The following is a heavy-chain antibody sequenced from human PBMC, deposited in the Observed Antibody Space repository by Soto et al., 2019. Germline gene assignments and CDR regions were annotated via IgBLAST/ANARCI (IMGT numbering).Heavy chain of an antibody. D-gene: IGHD3-16*01. CDR2: IYYSGST. CDR3: ARHESESKQTYYDYIWGSSKVVAFDI. Sequence: QLQLQESDPGLVKPSETLSLTCTVSGGSISSSSYYWGWIRQPPGKGLEWIGSIYYSGSTYYNPSLKSRVTISVDTSKNQFSLKLSSVTAADTAVYYCARHESESKQTYYDYIWGSSKVVAFDIWGQGTMVTVSS. V-gene: IGHV4-39*01. CDR1: GGSISSSSYY. J-gene: IGHJ3*02.